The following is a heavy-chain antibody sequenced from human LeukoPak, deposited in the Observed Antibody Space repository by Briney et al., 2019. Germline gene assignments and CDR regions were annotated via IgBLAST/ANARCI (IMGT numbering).Heavy chain of an antibody. D-gene: IGHD6-19*01. V-gene: IGHV1-2*02. CDR1: GYTFTSYY. CDR2: INPNSGGT. CDR3: ARVPWAGTTFAIFDY. J-gene: IGHJ4*02. Sequence: GASVSLSCKASGYTFTSYYMHWVRQAPGQGLEWMGWINPNSGGTNYAQKFQGRVTMTRDTSISTAYMELSRLRSDDTAVYYCARVPWAGTTFAIFDYWGQGTL.